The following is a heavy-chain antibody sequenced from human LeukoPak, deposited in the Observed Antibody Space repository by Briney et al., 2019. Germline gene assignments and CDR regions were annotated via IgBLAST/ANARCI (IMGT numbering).Heavy chain of an antibody. Sequence: SETLSPTCTVSGGSIRTYYRSWIRQPAGKGLEWIGRIYSNGSTNYNPSLKSRVTMSVDTSKNQFSLKLSSVTAADTSVYYCARNIAARRGQKNWFDPWGQGTLVTVSS. D-gene: IGHD6-6*01. J-gene: IGHJ5*02. V-gene: IGHV4-4*07. CDR3: ARNIAARRGQKNWFDP. CDR1: GGSIRTYY. CDR2: IYSNGST.